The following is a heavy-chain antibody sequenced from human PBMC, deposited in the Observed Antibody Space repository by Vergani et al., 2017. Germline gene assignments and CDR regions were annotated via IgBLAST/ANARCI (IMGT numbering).Heavy chain of an antibody. CDR1: GGTFSSYA. V-gene: IGHV1-69*05. Sequence: QVQLVQSGAEVKKPGSSVKVSCKASGGTFSSYAISWVRQAPGQGLEWMGGIIPIFGTANYAQKFQGRVTMPRDTSTSTVYMELSSLRSADTAVYYCARGYYGGNVFDYWGQGTLVTVSS. D-gene: IGHD4-23*01. J-gene: IGHJ4*02. CDR3: ARGYYGGNVFDY. CDR2: IIPIFGTA.